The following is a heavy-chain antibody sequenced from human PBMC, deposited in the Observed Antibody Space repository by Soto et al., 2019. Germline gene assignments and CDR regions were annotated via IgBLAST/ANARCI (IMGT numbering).Heavy chain of an antibody. V-gene: IGHV1-24*01. J-gene: IGHJ6*02. CDR2: FDPEDGET. CDR1: GYTLTELS. CDR3: ASYSGSPYGMDV. D-gene: IGHD6-13*01. Sequence: GASVKVSCKVSGYTLTELSMHWVRQAPGKGLEWMGGFDPEDGETIYAQKFQGRVTMTEDTSTDTAYMELSSLRSGDTAVYYCASYSGSPYGMDVWGQGTTVTVSS.